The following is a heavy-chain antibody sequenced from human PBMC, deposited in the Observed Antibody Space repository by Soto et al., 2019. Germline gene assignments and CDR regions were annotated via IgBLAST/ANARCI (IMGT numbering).Heavy chain of an antibody. D-gene: IGHD2-8*01. Sequence: PSETLSLTCTVSGGSISSSSYYWGWIRQPPGKGLEWIGSIYYSGSTYYNPSLKSRVTISVDTSKNQFSLKLSSVAAADTAVYYCARSMGYYYYGMDVWVQGTTVTVS. CDR2: IYYSGST. CDR1: GGSISSSSYY. V-gene: IGHV4-39*01. J-gene: IGHJ6*02. CDR3: ARSMGYYYYGMDV.